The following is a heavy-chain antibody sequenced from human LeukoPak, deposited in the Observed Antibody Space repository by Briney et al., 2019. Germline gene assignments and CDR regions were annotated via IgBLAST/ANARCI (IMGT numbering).Heavy chain of an antibody. CDR3: ARVGVGDNLRWTFDY. CDR1: GFSFSGYS. D-gene: IGHD1-26*01. V-gene: IGHV3-21*04. Sequence: GGSLRLSCAASGFSFSGYSMTWVRQSPGTGLEWVASITSSSSDIYSAGSLKGRFTISRDNAKNSLFLQMNSLRAEDTAVYYCARVGVGDNLRWTFDYWGQGTLVTVSS. J-gene: IGHJ4*02. CDR2: ITSSSSDI.